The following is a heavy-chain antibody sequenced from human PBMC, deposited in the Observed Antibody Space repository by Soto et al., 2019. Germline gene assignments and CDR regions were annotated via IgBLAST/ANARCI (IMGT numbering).Heavy chain of an antibody. V-gene: IGHV1-46*01. CDR1: GYTFTSYY. J-gene: IGHJ3*02. D-gene: IGHD6-6*01. CDR2: INPSGGST. Sequence: ASVKVSGKASGYTFTSYYMHWVRQAPGQGLGWMGIINPSGGSTSYAQKFQGRVTMTRDTSTSTVYMELSSLRSEDTAVYYCAQYSSSWGDDAFDIWGQGTMVTVSS. CDR3: AQYSSSWGDDAFDI.